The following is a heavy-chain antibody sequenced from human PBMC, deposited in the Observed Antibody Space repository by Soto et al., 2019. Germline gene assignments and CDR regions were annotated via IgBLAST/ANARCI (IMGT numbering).Heavy chain of an antibody. D-gene: IGHD6-19*01. CDR1: GFTFSSYA. CDR3: ARRNSGWYFDY. CDR2: ISGSGGNT. J-gene: IGHJ4*02. Sequence: EVQLLESGGGLVQPGGSLRLSCAASGFTFSSYAMNWVRQAPGKGLEGVSVISGSGGNTYYADSVKGRFTISRDNSKNTLYLQMNSLSAEDTAVYYCARRNSGWYFDYWGQGTLVTVSS. V-gene: IGHV3-23*01.